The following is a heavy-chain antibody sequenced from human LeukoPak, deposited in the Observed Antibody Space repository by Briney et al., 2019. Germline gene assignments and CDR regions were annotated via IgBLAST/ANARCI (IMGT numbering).Heavy chain of an antibody. V-gene: IGHV1-8*01. CDR2: MNPNSGNT. CDR3: ARRSGYYSPSDY. D-gene: IGHD3-22*01. Sequence: GASVKVSRKASGYTFTSYDINWVRQATGQGLEWMGWMNPNSGNTGYAQKFQGRVTMTRNTSISTAYMELSSLRSEDTAVYYCARRSGYYSPSDYWGQGTLVTVSS. CDR1: GYTFTSYD. J-gene: IGHJ4*02.